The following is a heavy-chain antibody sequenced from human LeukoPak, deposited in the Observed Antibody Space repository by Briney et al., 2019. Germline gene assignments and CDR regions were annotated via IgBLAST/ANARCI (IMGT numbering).Heavy chain of an antibody. D-gene: IGHD3-3*01. CDR1: GFTFSSYA. CDR3: AKSRLSDFWSGYAPVDAFDI. V-gene: IGHV3-23*01. Sequence: GGSLRLSRAASGFTFSSYAMSWVRQAPGKGLEWVSAISGSGGSTYYADSVKGRFTISRDNSKNTLYLQMNSLRAEDTAVYYCAKSRLSDFWSGYAPVDAFDIWGQGTMVTVSS. CDR2: ISGSGGST. J-gene: IGHJ3*02.